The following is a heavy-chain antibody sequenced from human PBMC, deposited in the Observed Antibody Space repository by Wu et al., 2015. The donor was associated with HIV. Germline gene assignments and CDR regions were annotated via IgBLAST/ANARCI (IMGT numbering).Heavy chain of an antibody. CDR3: ATRSSSWYRWFDP. CDR1: GYTLTELS. D-gene: IGHD6-13*01. CDR2: FDPEDGET. V-gene: IGHV1-24*01. Sequence: VQLVQSGAEVKKDLGPSVKVSCKVSGYTLTELSMHWVRQAPGKGLEWMGGFDPEDGETIYAQKFQGRVTMTEDTSTDTAYMELSSLRSEDTAVYYCATRSSSWYRWFDPWGQGTLVTVSS. J-gene: IGHJ5*02.